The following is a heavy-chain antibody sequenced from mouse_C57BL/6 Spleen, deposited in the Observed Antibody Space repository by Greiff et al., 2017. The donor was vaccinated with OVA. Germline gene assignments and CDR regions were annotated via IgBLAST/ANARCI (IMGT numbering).Heavy chain of an antibody. CDR3: ARQTGTRFDY. J-gene: IGHJ2*01. Sequence: DVKLVESGGGLVQPGGSLSLSCAASGFTFTDYYMSWVRQPPGKALEWLGFIRNKANGYTTEYSASVKGRFTISRDNSQSILYLQMNALRAEDRATYYCARQTGTRFDYWGQGTTLTVSS. CDR1: GFTFTDYY. V-gene: IGHV7-3*01. D-gene: IGHD4-1*01. CDR2: IRNKANGYTT.